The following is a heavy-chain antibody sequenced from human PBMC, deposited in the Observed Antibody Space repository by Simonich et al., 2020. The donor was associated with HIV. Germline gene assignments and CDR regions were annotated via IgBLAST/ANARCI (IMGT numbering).Heavy chain of an antibody. CDR1: GYTFTSYD. J-gene: IGHJ5*02. CDR2: MNPTSGNK. D-gene: IGHD2-21*02. CDR3: ARGGGNSEWFDP. Sequence: QVQLVQSGAEVKKPGASVKVCCKASGYTFTSYDNNWVRQATGQGLEVMEWMNPTSGNKGYAQKFQGRVTITRNTSISTAYMELSSLRSEDTAVYYCARGGGNSEWFDPWGQGTLVTVSS. V-gene: IGHV1-8*03.